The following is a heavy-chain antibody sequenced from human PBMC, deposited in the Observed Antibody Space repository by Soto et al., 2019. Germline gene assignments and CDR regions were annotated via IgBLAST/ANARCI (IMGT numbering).Heavy chain of an antibody. CDR1: GYTFTSDG. Sequence: ASVKVSCKASGYTFTSDGISWVRQAPGQGLEWMGWISAYNGNTNYAQKLQGRVTMTTDTSTSTAYMELRSLRSDDTAVYYCARDRGATIAARPAALDYGMDVWGQGTTVTVSS. D-gene: IGHD6-6*01. J-gene: IGHJ6*02. CDR2: ISAYNGNT. V-gene: IGHV1-18*04. CDR3: ARDRGATIAARPAALDYGMDV.